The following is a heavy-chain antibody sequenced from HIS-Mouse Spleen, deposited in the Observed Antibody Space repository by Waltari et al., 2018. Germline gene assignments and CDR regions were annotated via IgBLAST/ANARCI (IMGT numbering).Heavy chain of an antibody. Sequence: QVQLVQSGAEVKKPGASVKVYCKASGYTFTSYDSTWVRQATGQGLEWMGWMNPNSGNTGYAQKFQGRVTMTRNTSISTAYMELSSLRSEDTAVYYCARGHDYSNYFDYWGQGTLVTVSS. CDR2: MNPNSGNT. D-gene: IGHD4-4*01. CDR1: GYTFTSYD. CDR3: ARGHDYSNYFDY. J-gene: IGHJ4*02. V-gene: IGHV1-8*01.